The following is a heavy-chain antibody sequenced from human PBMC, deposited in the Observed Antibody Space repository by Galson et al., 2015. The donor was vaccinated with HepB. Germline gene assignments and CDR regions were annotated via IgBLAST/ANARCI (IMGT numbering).Heavy chain of an antibody. V-gene: IGHV3-48*01. CDR2: ISSSSSTI. J-gene: IGHJ4*02. Sequence: SLRLSCAASGFTFSSYSMNWVRQAPGKGLEWVSYISSSSSTIYYADSVKGRFTISRDNAKNSLYLQMNSLRAEDTAVYYCARDYLVRGVIITGYFDYWGQGTLVTVSS. CDR1: GFTFSSYS. CDR3: ARDYLVRGVIITGYFDY. D-gene: IGHD3-10*01.